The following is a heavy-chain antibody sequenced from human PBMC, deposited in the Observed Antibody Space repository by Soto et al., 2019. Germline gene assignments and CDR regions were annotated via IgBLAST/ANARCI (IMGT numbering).Heavy chain of an antibody. D-gene: IGHD5-18*01. Sequence: GGSLRLSCAASGFTFSSYSMNWVRQAPGKGLEWVSSISSSSSYIYYADSVKGRFTISRDNAKNSLYLQMNSLRAEDTAVYYCARDGRNRGYSYPLGGYYYYGTDVWGQGTTVTVSS. J-gene: IGHJ6*02. V-gene: IGHV3-21*01. CDR1: GFTFSSYS. CDR3: ARDGRNRGYSYPLGGYYYYGTDV. CDR2: ISSSSSYI.